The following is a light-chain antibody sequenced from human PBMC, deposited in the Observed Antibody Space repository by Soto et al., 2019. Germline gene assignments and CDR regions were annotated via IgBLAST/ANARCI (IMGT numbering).Light chain of an antibody. Sequence: QSALTQPASVSGSPGQSITIACTGTSSDVGGYDFVSWYQQRPGKAPKLLIYDVSNRPSGVSDRFSGSKSVNTASLTISGPLAEDEGEYFSSSYPISPTPRVIFGGGTKLTVL. V-gene: IGLV2-14*01. CDR1: SSDVGGYDF. J-gene: IGLJ2*01. CDR2: DVS. CDR3: SSYPISPTPRVI.